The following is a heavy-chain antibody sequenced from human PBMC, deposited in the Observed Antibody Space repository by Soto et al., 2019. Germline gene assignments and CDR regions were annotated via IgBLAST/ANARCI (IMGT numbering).Heavy chain of an antibody. D-gene: IGHD6-13*01. CDR1: GFTFSSYG. Sequence: PGGSLRLSCAASGFTFSSYGMHWVRQAPGKGLEWVAVISYDGSNKYYADSVKGRFTISRDNSKNTLYLQMNSLRAEDTAVYYCAKDKSAAAGHWYFDYWGQGTLVTVSS. CDR2: ISYDGSNK. CDR3: AKDKSAAAGHWYFDY. J-gene: IGHJ4*02. V-gene: IGHV3-30*18.